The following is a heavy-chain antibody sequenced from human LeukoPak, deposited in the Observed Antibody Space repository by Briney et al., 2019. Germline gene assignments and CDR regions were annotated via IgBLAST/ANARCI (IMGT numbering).Heavy chain of an antibody. CDR1: GGSFSGYY. CDR2: INHSGST. D-gene: IGHD5-12*01. J-gene: IGHJ6*03. V-gene: IGHV4-34*01. CDR3: AKGPEGWLNTHYMDV. Sequence: SETLSLTCAVYGGSFSGYYWSWIRQPPGKGLEWIGEINHSGSTNYNPSLKSRVTISVDTSKNQFSLKLSSVTAADTAVYYCAKGPEGWLNTHYMDVWGKGATVTISS.